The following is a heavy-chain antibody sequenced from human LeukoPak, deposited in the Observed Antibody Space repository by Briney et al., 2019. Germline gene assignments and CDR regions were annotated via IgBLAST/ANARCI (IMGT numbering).Heavy chain of an antibody. Sequence: EASVKVSCKASGGTFSSHAISWVRQAPGQGLEWVGGIIPIFRTTNYAQKFQGRVTITTDESTSTGYMELRSLRSDDTAVYYCARGDSGYDYGFDNWGQGTLVTVSS. CDR2: IIPIFRTT. CDR1: GGTFSSHA. CDR3: ARGDSGYDYGFDN. V-gene: IGHV1-69*05. J-gene: IGHJ4*02. D-gene: IGHD5-12*01.